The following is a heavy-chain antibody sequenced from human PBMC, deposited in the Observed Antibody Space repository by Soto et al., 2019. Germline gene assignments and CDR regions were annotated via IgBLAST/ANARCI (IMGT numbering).Heavy chain of an antibody. CDR2: ISYDGSNK. Sequence: GGSLRLSCAASGFTFSSYGVHWVRQAPGKGLEWVAVISYDGSNKYYADSVKGRFTISRDNSKNTLYLQMNSLRAEDTAVYYCAKDLIRKGSSSDNWFDPWGQGTLVTVSS. CDR1: GFTFSSYG. V-gene: IGHV3-30*18. CDR3: AKDLIRKGSSSDNWFDP. D-gene: IGHD6-6*01. J-gene: IGHJ5*02.